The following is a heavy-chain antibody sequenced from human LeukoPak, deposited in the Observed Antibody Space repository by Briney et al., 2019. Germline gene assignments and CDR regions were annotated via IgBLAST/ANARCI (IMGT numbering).Heavy chain of an antibody. D-gene: IGHD2-15*01. CDR1: GGSTSSYH. J-gene: IGHJ3*02. Sequence: SETLSLTCTVSGGSTSSYHWSWIRQPPGKGLEWIGYIYYNGRTNYKPSLKSRVTISVDTSKNQFSLRLSSVTAADTAVYYCARPILTNYHDAFDIWGQGTMVTVSS. CDR3: ARPILTNYHDAFDI. V-gene: IGHV4-59*01. CDR2: IYYNGRT.